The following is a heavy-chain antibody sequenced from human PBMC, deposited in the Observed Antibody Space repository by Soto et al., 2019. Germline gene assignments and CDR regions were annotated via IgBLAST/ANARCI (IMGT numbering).Heavy chain of an antibody. J-gene: IGHJ6*02. CDR3: ARLSGVSRDYDYYYYGMDV. CDR2: IDPSDSYT. CDR1: GYSFTSYW. V-gene: IGHV5-10-1*01. Sequence: PGESLKISCKGSGYSFTSYWISWVRQMPGKGLERMGRIDPSDSYTNYSPSFQGHVTISADKSISTAYLQWSSLKASDTAMYYCARLSGVSRDYDYYYYGMDVWGQGTTVTVS. D-gene: IGHD4-17*01.